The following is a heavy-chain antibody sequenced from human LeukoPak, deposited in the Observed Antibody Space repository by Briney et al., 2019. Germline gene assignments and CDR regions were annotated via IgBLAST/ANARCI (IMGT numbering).Heavy chain of an antibody. J-gene: IGHJ5*02. V-gene: IGHV4-34*01. Sequence: SETLSLTRAVYGGSFSGYYWSWIRQPPGKGLEWIGEINHSGSTNYNPSLKSRVTISVDTSKNQFSLKLSSVTAADTAVYYCARGGCQLLSGCRWFGPWGQGTLVTVSS. CDR1: GGSFSGYY. D-gene: IGHD2-2*01. CDR3: ARGGCQLLSGCRWFGP. CDR2: INHSGST.